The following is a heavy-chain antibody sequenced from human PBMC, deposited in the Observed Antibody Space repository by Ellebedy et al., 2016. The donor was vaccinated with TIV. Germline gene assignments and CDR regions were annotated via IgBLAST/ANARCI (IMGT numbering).Heavy chain of an antibody. V-gene: IGHV3-30*18. D-gene: IGHD3-10*01. CDR2: MSYDGRNK. J-gene: IGHJ4*02. CDR1: GFTFSTYG. Sequence: PGGSLRLSCAASGFTFSTYGMHWVRQALGKGLEWVAFMSYDGRNKYYGDSVKGRFTISRDNSNNTLYLQMNSLRTEDTALYYCAKDLGFYGSGSHYWGQGTLVTVSS. CDR3: AKDLGFYGSGSHY.